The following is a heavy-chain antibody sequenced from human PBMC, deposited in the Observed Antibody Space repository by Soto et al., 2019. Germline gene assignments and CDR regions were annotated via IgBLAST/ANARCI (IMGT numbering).Heavy chain of an antibody. Sequence: GGSLRLSCAASGFTFSCYGMHWVRQAPGKGLEWVAVISYDGSNKYYADSVKGRFTISRDTSKNTLYLQMNSLRAEDTAVYYCAKDLISSGTYYYYYYGMDVWGQGTTVTVSS. D-gene: IGHD6-19*01. J-gene: IGHJ6*02. CDR2: ISYDGSNK. CDR3: AKDLISSGTYYYYYYGMDV. V-gene: IGHV3-30*18. CDR1: GFTFSCYG.